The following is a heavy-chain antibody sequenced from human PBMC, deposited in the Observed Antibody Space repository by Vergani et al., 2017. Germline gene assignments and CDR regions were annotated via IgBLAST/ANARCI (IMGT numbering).Heavy chain of an antibody. V-gene: IGHV3-23*01. D-gene: IGHD4-17*01. CDR3: AKDLYGDDGYFQH. CDR1: GFTFSSYA. CDR2: ISGSGGST. Sequence: EVQLLESGGGLVQPGGSLRLSCAASGFTFSSYAMSWVRQAPGKGLEWVSAISGSGGSTYYADSVKGRFTISRDNAKNTLYLQMNSLRAEDTAVYYCAKDLYGDDGYFQHWGQGTLVTVSS. J-gene: IGHJ1*01.